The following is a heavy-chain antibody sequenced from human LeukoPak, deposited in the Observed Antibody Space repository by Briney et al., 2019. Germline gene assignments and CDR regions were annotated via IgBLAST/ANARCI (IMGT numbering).Heavy chain of an antibody. D-gene: IGHD3-10*01. Sequence: GGSLRLSCAASGFTFSSHAMHWVRQAPGKGLEWVAVISYDGSAKYYADSVKGRFTISRDNSKNTLYLQMTSLRAEDTAVYYCAREPTGAFDYWGQGALVTVSS. V-gene: IGHV3-30*04. CDR2: ISYDGSAK. CDR3: AREPTGAFDY. CDR1: GFTFSSHA. J-gene: IGHJ4*02.